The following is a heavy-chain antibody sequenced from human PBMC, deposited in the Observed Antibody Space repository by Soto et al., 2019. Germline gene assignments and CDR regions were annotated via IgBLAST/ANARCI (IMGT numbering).Heavy chain of an antibody. CDR3: AHRRGSGSYYGDFDY. V-gene: IGHV2-5*02. D-gene: IGHD1-26*01. CDR2: IYWDDDK. J-gene: IGHJ4*02. Sequence: QITLKESGPTLVKPTQTLTLTCTFSGFSLSTSGVGVGWIRQPPGKALEWLALIYWDDDKRYSPSLKSRLTITKDTSKTQVVLTTTTMDPVDTATYYCAHRRGSGSYYGDFDYWGQGTLVTVSS. CDR1: GFSLSTSGVG.